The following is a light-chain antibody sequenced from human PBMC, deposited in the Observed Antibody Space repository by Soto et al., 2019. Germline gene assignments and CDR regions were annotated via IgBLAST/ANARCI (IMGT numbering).Light chain of an antibody. V-gene: IGLV2-14*01. CDR2: DVS. CDR1: SSDVGGYNY. Sequence: QSALTQPASVSGSPGQSITISCTGTSSDVGGYNYVSWYQQHPGKGPKLMIYDVSNRPSGVSNRFSGSKSGNTASLTISGLQAEDEDDYYCSSYTRSTTVVFGGGTKLTVL. J-gene: IGLJ2*01. CDR3: SSYTRSTTVV.